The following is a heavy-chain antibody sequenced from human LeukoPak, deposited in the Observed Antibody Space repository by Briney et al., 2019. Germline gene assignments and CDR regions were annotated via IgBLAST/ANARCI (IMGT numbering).Heavy chain of an antibody. CDR3: AVGIVPAAHLDH. CDR2: IIHIFDSP. D-gene: IGHD2-2*01. V-gene: IGHV1-69*05. CDR1: GDTFTSDA. J-gene: IGHJ4*02. Sequence: SVKVSCKTSGDTFTSDAISWVRRAPGQGLEWMGGIIHIFDSPNYAQKFQDRLTITTDESTTTAYMELSSLTSDDTAIYYCAVGIVPAAHLDHWGQGTLVTVSS.